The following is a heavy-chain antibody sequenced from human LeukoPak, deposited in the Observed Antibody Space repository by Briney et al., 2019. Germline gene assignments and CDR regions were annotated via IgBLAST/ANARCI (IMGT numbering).Heavy chain of an antibody. CDR1: GFTFSSYG. CDR2: ISYDGSNK. D-gene: IGHD3-3*01. Sequence: PGGSLRLSCAASGFTFSSYGMHWVRQAPGKGLEWVAVISYDGSNKYYADSVKGRFTISRDNAKNTLYLQMNSLRAEDTAVYYCVRGTVLRPRSAVDIWGQGTMVTVSS. CDR3: VRGTVLRPRSAVDI. V-gene: IGHV3-30*03. J-gene: IGHJ3*02.